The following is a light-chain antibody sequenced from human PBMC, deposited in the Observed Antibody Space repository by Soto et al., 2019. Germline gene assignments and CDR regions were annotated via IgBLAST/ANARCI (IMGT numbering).Light chain of an antibody. CDR3: QQYNSYSPT. CDR2: DAS. CDR1: QSISSW. V-gene: IGKV1-5*01. Sequence: DFQIPQSPSTRPPSVGDKVTITCRASQSISSWLAWYQQKPGKAPKLLIYDASSLESGVPSRFSGSGSGTEFTLTISSLQPDDFATYYCQQYNSYSPTFGQGTKVDIK. J-gene: IGKJ1*01.